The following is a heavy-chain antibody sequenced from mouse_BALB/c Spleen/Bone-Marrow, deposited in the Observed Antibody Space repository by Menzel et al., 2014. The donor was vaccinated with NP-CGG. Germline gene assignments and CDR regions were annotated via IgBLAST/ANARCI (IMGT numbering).Heavy chain of an antibody. CDR3: ARLGYYGYFVD. Sequence: EVQLQQSGGGLVQPGGSLKLSCAASGFDFRRYWMSWVRQAPGKGLEWIGEINPESSTINYTPSLKDKFIVSRDNAKNTLYLQMCKVRSEDTALYYCARLGYYGYFVDWGQGTTLTVSS. CDR1: GFDFRRYW. CDR2: INPESSTI. J-gene: IGHJ2*01. D-gene: IGHD2-3*01. V-gene: IGHV4-1*02.